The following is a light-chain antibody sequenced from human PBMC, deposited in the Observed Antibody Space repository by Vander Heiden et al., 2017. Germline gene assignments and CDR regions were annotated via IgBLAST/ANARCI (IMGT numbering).Light chain of an antibody. V-gene: IGLV1-44*01. Sequence: QPALTQPPSASGTPGQRVTISCSGSSSNIGSYTVNWYQHLPGTGPTLLTYTNNQRPSGVPDRFSCSKSGTSASLAISGLQSEDEADYHCAAWDDTLNGVVFGGGTKLSVL. J-gene: IGLJ2*01. CDR2: TNN. CDR1: SSNIGSYT. CDR3: AAWDDTLNGVV.